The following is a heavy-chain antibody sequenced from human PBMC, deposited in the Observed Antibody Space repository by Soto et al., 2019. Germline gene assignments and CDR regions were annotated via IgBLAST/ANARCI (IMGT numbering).Heavy chain of an antibody. V-gene: IGHV3-7*05. CDR2: INLDGSEK. J-gene: IGHJ6*02. Sequence: EVQLVESGGGLVQPGGSLRLSCAASGFTFRTYWLSWVRQVPGKGLEWVANINLDGSEKNYVDSVKGRFTISRDNARNSLYLQMSSLRAEYTALYYCARDGSTSGYSYDYHGMDVWGQGTTVTVSS. CDR1: GFTFRTYW. CDR3: ARDGSTSGYSYDYHGMDV. D-gene: IGHD5-18*01.